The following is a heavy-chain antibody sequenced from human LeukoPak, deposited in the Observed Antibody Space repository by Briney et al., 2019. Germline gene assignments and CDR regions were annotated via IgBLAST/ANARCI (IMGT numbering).Heavy chain of an antibody. D-gene: IGHD3-10*01. CDR1: GFTVSSNY. Sequence: GGSLRLSCAASGFTVSSNYMSWVRQAPGKGLEWVSVIYSGGSTYYADSVKGRFTISRDNSKNTLYPQMNSLRAEDTAVYYCANLRFGEPIWNWGQGTLVTVSS. V-gene: IGHV3-53*01. J-gene: IGHJ4*02. CDR3: ANLRFGEPIWN. CDR2: IYSGGST.